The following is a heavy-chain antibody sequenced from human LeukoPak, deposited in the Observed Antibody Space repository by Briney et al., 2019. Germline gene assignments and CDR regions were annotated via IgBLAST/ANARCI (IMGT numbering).Heavy chain of an antibody. J-gene: IGHJ4*02. D-gene: IGHD5-12*01. V-gene: IGHV1-2*02. Sequence: AASVTVSCKASGYTFTGYYMHWVRQAPGQGLEWMGWINPNSGGTNYAQKFQGRVTMTRDTSISTAYMELSRLRSDDTAVYYCARGDILVATSVANFDYWGQGTLVTVSS. CDR2: INPNSGGT. CDR1: GYTFTGYY. CDR3: ARGDILVATSVANFDY.